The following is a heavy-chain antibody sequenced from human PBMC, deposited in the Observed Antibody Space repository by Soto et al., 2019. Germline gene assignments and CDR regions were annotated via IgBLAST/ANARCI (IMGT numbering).Heavy chain of an antibody. D-gene: IGHD3-22*01. J-gene: IGHJ5*02. CDR3: ARDGDYDSSASGFDP. CDR2: IYHSGST. CDR1: GASISSYY. Sequence: SETLSLTCTVSGASISSYYWSWIRQPPGKGLEWIGYIYHSGSTNYNPSLKSRVTISVDTSKNQFSLKLSSVTAADTAVYYCARDGDYDSSASGFDPWGQGTLVTVSS. V-gene: IGHV4-59*01.